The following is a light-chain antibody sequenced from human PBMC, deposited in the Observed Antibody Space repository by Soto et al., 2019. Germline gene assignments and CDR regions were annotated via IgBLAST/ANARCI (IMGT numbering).Light chain of an antibody. CDR2: GAS. CDR3: LQYNDWPPKQYT. CDR1: QSVSSD. Sequence: EIVMTQSPATLSVSPGERVTLSCRASQSVSSDLAWYQHKPGQAPRLLIYGASTRATGTPARFSGSGSGIEFSLSISSLQSEDFAVYYCLQYNDWPPKQYTFGQGTKLEIK. V-gene: IGKV3-15*01. J-gene: IGKJ2*01.